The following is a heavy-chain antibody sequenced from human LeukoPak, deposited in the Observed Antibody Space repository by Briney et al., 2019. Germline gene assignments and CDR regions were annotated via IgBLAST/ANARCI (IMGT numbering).Heavy chain of an antibody. J-gene: IGHJ4*02. CDR1: GFSISSYH. Sequence: SETLSLTCIVSGFSISSYHWSWIRQTAGKGLQWIGRAHASGVTNYNPYLKSRVSMSVDTSKNQLSLMLSTVTAADTALYYCARDWLYMNGYSYFDYWGQGTLVTVSS. CDR2: AHASGVT. D-gene: IGHD5-18*01. V-gene: IGHV4-4*07. CDR3: ARDWLYMNGYSYFDY.